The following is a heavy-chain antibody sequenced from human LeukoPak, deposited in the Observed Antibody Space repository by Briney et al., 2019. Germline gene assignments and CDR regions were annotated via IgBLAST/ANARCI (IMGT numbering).Heavy chain of an antibody. CDR1: GGSISTYY. D-gene: IGHD3-10*01. V-gene: IGHV4-59*01. CDR3: ARGFPLAQENFDY. J-gene: IGHJ4*02. Sequence: ASETLSLTCTVSGGSISTYYWGWIRQPPGKGLEWIGYIYYTGSTNYNPSLKSRVTISVDTSKNQFSLKLTSVTAADTAVYYCARGFPLAQENFDYWGQGTLVTVSS. CDR2: IYYTGST.